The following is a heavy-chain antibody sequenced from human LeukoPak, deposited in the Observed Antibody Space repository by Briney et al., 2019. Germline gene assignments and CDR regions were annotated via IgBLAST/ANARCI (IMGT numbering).Heavy chain of an antibody. CDR2: FYRGDST. CDR1: GFSVSSSY. Sequence: GGSLRLSCAASGFSVSSSYMYWVRQAPGKGLEWVSFFYRGDSTYYAESVRGRFTISRDNSKSTLYLLMNSLIPEDTAVYYCAREVVSIPSYFDSWGQGTLVTVSS. D-gene: IGHD2-21*01. V-gene: IGHV3-53*01. CDR3: AREVVSIPSYFDS. J-gene: IGHJ4*02.